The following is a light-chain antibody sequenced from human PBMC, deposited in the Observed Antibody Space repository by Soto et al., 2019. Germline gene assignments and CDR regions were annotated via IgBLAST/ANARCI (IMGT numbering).Light chain of an antibody. Sequence: EIVMTQSPXXLXVSPGERATLSCRASQSVSSNLAWYQQKPGQAPRLLIYGASTRATGIPDRFSGSGSGTEFTLTISSLQSEDSAVYYCQQYNNWPPGYTFGQGTKLEIK. CDR2: GAS. J-gene: IGKJ2*01. CDR3: QQYNNWPPGYT. V-gene: IGKV3-15*01. CDR1: QSVSSN.